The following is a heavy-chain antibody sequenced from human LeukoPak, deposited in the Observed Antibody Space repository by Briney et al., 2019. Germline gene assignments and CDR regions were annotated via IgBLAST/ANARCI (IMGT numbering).Heavy chain of an antibody. D-gene: IGHD5-12*01. CDR3: ARDVGGIVATAYFDY. Sequence: GGSLRLSCAASGFTFSDYYMSWIRQAPGKGLEWVSYISSSGSTIYYADSVKGRFTISRDDAKNSLYLQMNSLRAEDTAVYYCARDVGGIVATAYFDYWGQGTLVTVSS. CDR1: GFTFSDYY. V-gene: IGHV3-11*04. J-gene: IGHJ4*02. CDR2: ISSSGSTI.